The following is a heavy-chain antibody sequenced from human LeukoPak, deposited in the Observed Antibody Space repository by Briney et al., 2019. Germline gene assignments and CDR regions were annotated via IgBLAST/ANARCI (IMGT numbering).Heavy chain of an antibody. CDR3: AKDLGPYYMDV. CDR2: MWYDGSNK. J-gene: IGHJ6*03. Sequence: GGSLRLSCAASGFTFSSYGIHWVRQAPGKGLEWVAVMWYDGSNKYYADSVKGRFTISRDNSKNTLYLQMNSLRAEDTAVYYCAKDLGPYYMDVWGKGTTVTVSS. CDR1: GFTFSSYG. V-gene: IGHV3-33*06.